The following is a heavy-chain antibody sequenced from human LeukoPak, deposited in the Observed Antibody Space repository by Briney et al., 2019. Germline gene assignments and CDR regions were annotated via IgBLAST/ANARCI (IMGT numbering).Heavy chain of an antibody. CDR3: ARVAGGDYYYYYMDV. V-gene: IGHV3-21*01. Sequence: GGSLRLSCAASGFTFSSYYMNWIRQAPGKGQEWVSSISTSISYTQHADSVKGRFTISRDNAKNSLYLQMNSLRAEDTAVYYCARVAGGDYYYYYMDVWGKGTTVTVSS. J-gene: IGHJ6*03. D-gene: IGHD4-17*01. CDR1: GFTFSSYY. CDR2: ISTSISYT.